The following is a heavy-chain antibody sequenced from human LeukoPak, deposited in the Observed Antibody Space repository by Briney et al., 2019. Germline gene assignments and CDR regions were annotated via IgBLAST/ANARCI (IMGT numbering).Heavy chain of an antibody. V-gene: IGHV1-69*06. CDR3: ARDRGGYTYGHDGVYYYYYYMDV. CDR2: ITPMFGTA. CDR1: GYTFTSYG. Sequence: SVKVSCKASGYTFTSYGISWVRQAPGQGLEWMGGITPMFGTAKYAQKFQGRVTITADKSSSTAYMELSSLRSEDTAVYYCARDRGGYTYGHDGVYYYYYYMDVWGKGTTVTVSS. J-gene: IGHJ6*03. D-gene: IGHD5-18*01.